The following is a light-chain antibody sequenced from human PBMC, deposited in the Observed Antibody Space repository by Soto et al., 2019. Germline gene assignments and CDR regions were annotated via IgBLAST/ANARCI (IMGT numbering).Light chain of an antibody. Sequence: QSVLTQPPSASGTPGQRVTISCSGSTSSMESNIVSWYQQLPGTAPKLLIYRNNQRPSGVPDRFSASKSGTSASLAISGLQSEDEADYYCAAWDDSLNVLFGGGTKLTVL. CDR3: AAWDDSLNVL. V-gene: IGLV1-44*01. CDR2: RNN. J-gene: IGLJ2*01. CDR1: TSSMESNI.